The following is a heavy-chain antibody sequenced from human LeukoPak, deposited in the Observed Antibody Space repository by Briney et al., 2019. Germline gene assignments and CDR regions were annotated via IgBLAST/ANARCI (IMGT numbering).Heavy chain of an antibody. D-gene: IGHD3-22*01. J-gene: IGHJ4*02. CDR2: ISGSGGST. Sequence: GGSLRLSCAASGFTFSSYAMSWVRQAPGKGLEWVSAISGSGGSTYYADSVKGWFTISRDNSKNTLYLQMNSLRAEDTAVYYCAKQPMIVVVITWAHYWGQGTLVTVSS. CDR1: GFTFSSYA. V-gene: IGHV3-23*01. CDR3: AKQPMIVVVITWAHY.